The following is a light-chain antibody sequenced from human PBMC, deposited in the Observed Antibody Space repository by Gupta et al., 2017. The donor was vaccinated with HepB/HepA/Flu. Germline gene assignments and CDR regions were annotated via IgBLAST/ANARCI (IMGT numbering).Light chain of an antibody. V-gene: IGLV1-51*02. Sequence: QSVLTQPPSVSAAPGEKVTISCSGSSSNIGADYVSWYQQLPGTAPKLLIYENNKRPSGIPDRFSGSRSATSATLGISGLQTGDEADYYCDTRDGSRSVYVFGPGTRLTVL. CDR1: SSNIGADY. CDR3: DTRDGSRSVYV. CDR2: ENN. J-gene: IGLJ1*01.